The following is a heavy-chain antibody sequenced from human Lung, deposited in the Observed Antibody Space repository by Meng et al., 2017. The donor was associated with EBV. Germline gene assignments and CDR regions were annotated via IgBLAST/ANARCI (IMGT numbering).Heavy chain of an antibody. Sequence: EVERVESGGGLVHPGGSLRLSCAVSGFSFSRFWMHWGRQVPGKGLVWVARTNEDGGITTYADSVKGRFFISRDNTRNTLYLQMNSLRDEDTAVYFCSRDLAGPFDDWGQGTLVTVSS. CDR1: GFSFSRFW. CDR3: SRDLAGPFDD. J-gene: IGHJ4*02. CDR2: TNEDGGIT. V-gene: IGHV3-74*01.